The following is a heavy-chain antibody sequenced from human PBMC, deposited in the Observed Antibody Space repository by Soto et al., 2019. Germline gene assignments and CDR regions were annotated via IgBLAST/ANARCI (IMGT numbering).Heavy chain of an antibody. CDR3: TRRLSVVGTSSFDY. D-gene: IGHD2-15*01. V-gene: IGHV3-74*01. J-gene: IGHJ4*02. CDR1: GFTISSYW. Sequence: EVQLVESGGGLVQPGGSLRLSCAASGFTISSYWMHWVRQAPGKGLVWVSRINTDGSSTSYADSVKGRFTTSRDNAKNTLYLQMNSLTAEDTAVYYCTRRLSVVGTSSFDYWGQGTRVTVSS. CDR2: INTDGSST.